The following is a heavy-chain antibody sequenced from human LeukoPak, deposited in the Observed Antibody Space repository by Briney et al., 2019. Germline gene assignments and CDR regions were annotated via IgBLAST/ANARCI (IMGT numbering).Heavy chain of an antibody. Sequence: PSETLSLTCTVSGGSISSYYWSWIRQPPGKGLEWIGYIYYSGSTNYNPSLKSRVTISVDTSKNQFSLKLSSVTAADTAVYYCARPRYREYSQTDYYIWGQGTLVTVSS. D-gene: IGHD6-6*01. CDR3: ARPRYREYSQTDYYI. CDR1: GGSISSYY. J-gene: IGHJ4*02. V-gene: IGHV4-59*12. CDR2: IYYSGST.